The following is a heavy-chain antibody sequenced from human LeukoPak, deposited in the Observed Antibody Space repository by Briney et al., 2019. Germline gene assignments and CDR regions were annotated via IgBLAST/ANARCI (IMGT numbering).Heavy chain of an antibody. D-gene: IGHD3-22*01. V-gene: IGHV4-4*07. CDR2: IYTSGST. J-gene: IGHJ4*02. CDR3: ARDRWNKIGDDTSGYYYDY. CDR1: GVSVSGYY. Sequence: PSETLSLTFSVSGVSVSGYYWSWIRQPAGKGLGWIGRIYTSGSTKFNPSLKGRVTISADKSNNQFSLKLSSVTAADTAVYYCARDRWNKIGDDTSGYYYDYWGGGTLLTVCS.